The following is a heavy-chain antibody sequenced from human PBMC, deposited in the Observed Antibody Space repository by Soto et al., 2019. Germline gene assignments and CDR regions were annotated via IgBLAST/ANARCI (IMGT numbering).Heavy chain of an antibody. Sequence: GGSLRLSCAASGFTFSSYAMSCVRQAPGKGLEWVSAISGSGGSTYYADSVKGRFTISRDNSKNTLYLQMNSLRAEDTAVYYCAKAQLPGYSSGWYEYFQHWGQGTLVTVSS. CDR3: AKAQLPGYSSGWYEYFQH. V-gene: IGHV3-23*01. CDR1: GFTFSSYA. D-gene: IGHD6-19*01. CDR2: ISGSGGST. J-gene: IGHJ1*01.